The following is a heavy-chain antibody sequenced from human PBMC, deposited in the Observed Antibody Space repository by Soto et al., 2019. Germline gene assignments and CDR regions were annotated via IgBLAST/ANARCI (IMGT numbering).Heavy chain of an antibody. CDR2: ISYDGSNK. D-gene: IGHD3-3*01. J-gene: IGHJ6*02. Sequence: PGGSLRLPCAASGFTFSSYAMHWVRQAPGKGLEWVAVISYDGSNKYYADSVKGRFTISRDNSKNTLYLQMNSLRAEDTAVYYCARGAITIFGVVTRYYYGMDVWGQGTTVTVSS. V-gene: IGHV3-30-3*01. CDR1: GFTFSSYA. CDR3: ARGAITIFGVVTRYYYGMDV.